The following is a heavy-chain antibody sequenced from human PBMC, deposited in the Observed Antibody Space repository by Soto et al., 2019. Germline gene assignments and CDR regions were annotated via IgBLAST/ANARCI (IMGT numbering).Heavy chain of an antibody. V-gene: IGHV4-59*08. J-gene: IGHJ3*01. CDR3: ARHGSYSNRLYSYDV. D-gene: IGHD4-4*01. Sequence: QVQLQESGPGLVKPSETLSLICTVSGGSISPYYWSWIRQPPGKGLECIGYIYYSGSTYYDPSLKSRVTISLDTSKNQVSLELSSVTASDTAVYYCARHGSYSNRLYSYDVWGQGTMVTVSS. CDR1: GGSISPYY. CDR2: IYYSGST.